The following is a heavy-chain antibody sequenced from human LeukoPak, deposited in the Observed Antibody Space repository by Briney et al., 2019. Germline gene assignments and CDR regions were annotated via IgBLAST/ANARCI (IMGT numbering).Heavy chain of an antibody. D-gene: IGHD6-19*01. Sequence: GGSLRLSCAASGFTFSSYGMHWVRQAPGKGLEWVAVISYDGSNKFYADSVKGRFTISRDNSKNTLYLQMNSLRAEDTAVYYCAKAGYSSGWRNFDYWGQGTLVSVSS. CDR1: GFTFSSYG. J-gene: IGHJ4*02. V-gene: IGHV3-30*18. CDR2: ISYDGSNK. CDR3: AKAGYSSGWRNFDY.